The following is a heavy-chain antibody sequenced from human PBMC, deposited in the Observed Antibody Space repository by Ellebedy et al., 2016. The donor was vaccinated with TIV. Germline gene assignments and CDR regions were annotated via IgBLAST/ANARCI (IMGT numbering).Heavy chain of an antibody. CDR2: ISDDGSNK. J-gene: IGHJ6*02. V-gene: IGHV3-30*03. CDR1: GFSFSSYG. CDR3: ARDTCSSSCPGYYYYYGMDV. D-gene: IGHD2-2*01. Sequence: GESLKISCAASGFSFSSYGMHWVRQAPGKGLEWVAVISDDGSNKNYADYVKGRFSISRDTSKNTLYLQMNSRRAEDTAVYYCARDTCSSSCPGYYYYYGMDVWGQGTTVTVSS.